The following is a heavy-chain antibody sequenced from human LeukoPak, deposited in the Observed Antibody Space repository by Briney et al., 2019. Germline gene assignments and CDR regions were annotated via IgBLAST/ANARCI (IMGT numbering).Heavy chain of an antibody. Sequence: SSETLSLTCTVSGGSIDTYYWSWIRQPAGKGLEWIGRIYARGATNYNPSFKSRVTMSVDTSKNQFSLRLSSVTAADTAVYYCAKGVDTAMVPFDYWGQGTLVTVSS. D-gene: IGHD5-18*01. CDR2: IYARGAT. V-gene: IGHV4-4*07. J-gene: IGHJ4*02. CDR1: GGSIDTYY. CDR3: AKGVDTAMVPFDY.